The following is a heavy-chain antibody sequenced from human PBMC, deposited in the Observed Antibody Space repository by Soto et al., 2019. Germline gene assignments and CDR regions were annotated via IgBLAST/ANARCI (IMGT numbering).Heavy chain of an antibody. J-gene: IGHJ6*02. V-gene: IGHV4-34*01. CDR3: ARGTSGLWFGAPGGMDV. D-gene: IGHD3-10*01. CDR1: GGSFSGYY. CDR2: IKHSGST. Sequence: KSSETLSLTCAVYGGSFSGYYWSWIRQPPGKGLEWIGEIKHSGSTNDNPSLKSRVTISVDTSKNQFSLKLSSVTAADTAVYYCARGTSGLWFGAPGGMDVWGQGTTVTVSS.